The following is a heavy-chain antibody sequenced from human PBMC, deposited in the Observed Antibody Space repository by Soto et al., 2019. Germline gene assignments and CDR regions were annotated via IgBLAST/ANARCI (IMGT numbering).Heavy chain of an antibody. J-gene: IGHJ5*02. CDR2: ISGSGGNT. Sequence: GGSLRLSCAASGFTFSSYAMSWVRQAPGKGLEWVSVISGSGGNTYYAESVKGRFTISRDNSKNTLYLQMNSLRAEDTAVYYCAKEPSSGLQINWFDPWGQGTLVTVSS. CDR1: GFTFSSYA. V-gene: IGHV3-23*01. CDR3: AKEPSSGLQINWFDP. D-gene: IGHD4-4*01.